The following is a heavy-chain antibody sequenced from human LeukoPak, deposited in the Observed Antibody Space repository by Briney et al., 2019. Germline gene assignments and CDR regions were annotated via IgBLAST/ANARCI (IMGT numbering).Heavy chain of an antibody. V-gene: IGHV1-8*03. CDR2: MNPNSGNT. J-gene: IGHJ5*02. CDR3: ARKGYSYGIEGFDP. D-gene: IGHD5-18*01. CDR1: GYTFTSYD. Sequence: ASVKVSCKASGYTFTSYDINWARQATGQGLEWMGWMNPNSGNTGYAQKFQGRVTITRNTSISTAYMELSSLRSEDTAVYYCARKGYSYGIEGFDPWGQGTLVTVSS.